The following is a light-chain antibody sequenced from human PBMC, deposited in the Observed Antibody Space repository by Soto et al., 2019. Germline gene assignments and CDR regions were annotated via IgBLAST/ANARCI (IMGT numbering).Light chain of an antibody. CDR2: GAS. CDR1: QGIRND. V-gene: IGKV1-6*01. J-gene: IGKJ2*01. Sequence: AIQMTQSPSSLSASVGDRVTITCRASQGIRNDLGWYQQKPGKVPKLLIYGASSLQSGVPPRFSGSGSGTDFTLTITSLQPEDFATYYCLQDFYYPRTFGQGTKLEIK. CDR3: LQDFYYPRT.